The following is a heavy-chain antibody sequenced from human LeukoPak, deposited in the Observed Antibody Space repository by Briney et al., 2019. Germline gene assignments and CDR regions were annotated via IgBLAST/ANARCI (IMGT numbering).Heavy chain of an antibody. Sequence: GGSLRLSCAASGFTFSDYYMSWIRQAPGKGLEWVSYISSGSTIYYADSVKGRFTISRDNSKNTLYLQMNSLRAEDTAVYYCARDGAFDIWGQGTMVTVSS. V-gene: IGHV3-69-1*01. CDR1: GFTFSDYY. CDR3: ARDGAFDI. CDR2: ISSGSTI. J-gene: IGHJ3*02.